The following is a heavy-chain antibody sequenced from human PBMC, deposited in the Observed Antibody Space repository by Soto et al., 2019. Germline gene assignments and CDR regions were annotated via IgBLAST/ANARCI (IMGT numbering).Heavy chain of an antibody. CDR2: TIPMFGTP. Sequence: QVQLVQSGAEMQQPGASVRVSCKASGGTFSKYAFSWVRQAPGQGLEWLGGTIPMFGTPNYAQKFQGRVAISADESTATVYMELSSLRSEDTAVYFCARLLRDRNYDYGMAGWGQGTKVTVSS. V-gene: IGHV1-69*01. CDR1: GGTFSKYA. J-gene: IGHJ6*02. D-gene: IGHD1-26*01. CDR3: ARLLRDRNYDYGMAG.